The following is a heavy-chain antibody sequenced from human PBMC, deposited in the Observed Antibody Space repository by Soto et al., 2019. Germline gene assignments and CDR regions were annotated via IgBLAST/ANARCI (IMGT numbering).Heavy chain of an antibody. Sequence: GGSLRLSCASSGFSFTHYTINWVRQAPGKGLEWVAVMSYDGTNEYYADSVKGRFTISRDNSKSTVYLQMNSLTPEDTALYYCARKWGTYSSASLDYWGLGTLVTVSS. CDR3: ARKWGTYSSASLDY. V-gene: IGHV3-30*04. CDR2: MSYDGTNE. D-gene: IGHD6-19*01. CDR1: GFSFTHYT. J-gene: IGHJ4*02.